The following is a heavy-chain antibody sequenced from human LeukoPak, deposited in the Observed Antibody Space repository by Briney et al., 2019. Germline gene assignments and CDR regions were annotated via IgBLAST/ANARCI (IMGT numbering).Heavy chain of an antibody. CDR2: ISGSGGST. CDR1: GFTFSSYV. V-gene: IGHV3-23*01. Sequence: GGSLRLSCAASGFTFSSYVMSWVRQAPGKGLEWVSAISGSGGSTYYADSVKGRFTISRDNSKNTLYLQMNSLRAEDPAVYYCAKDRAFYYDSSGYYPDAFDIWGQGTMVTVSS. CDR3: AKDRAFYYDSSGYYPDAFDI. D-gene: IGHD3-22*01. J-gene: IGHJ3*02.